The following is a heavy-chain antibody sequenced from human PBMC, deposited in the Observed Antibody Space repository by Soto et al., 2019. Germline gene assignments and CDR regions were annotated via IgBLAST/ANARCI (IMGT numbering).Heavy chain of an antibody. CDR1: GFTFSRYG. J-gene: IGHJ4*02. CDR3: AKDLLYSRSWYALDY. D-gene: IGHD6-13*01. Sequence: QVQLVESGGGVVQPGRSLRLSCAASGFTFSRYGMHWVRQAPGKGLEGVAVISYAGSNKYYADSVKGRFTISRDNSKNTLYLQMNSLRAEDTAVYYCAKDLLYSRSWYALDYWGQGTMVTVSS. CDR2: ISYAGSNK. V-gene: IGHV3-30*18.